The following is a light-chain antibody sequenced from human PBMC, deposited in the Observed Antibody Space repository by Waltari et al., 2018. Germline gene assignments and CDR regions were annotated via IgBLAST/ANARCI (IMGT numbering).Light chain of an antibody. V-gene: IGKV3-15*01. Sequence: EVVMTQSPATLSVSPGERATLSCRASRSISSDLAWYQQKPGQAPRLLIYGASTRAIGIPARFSGSGSGTEFTLTISSLQSEDFAVYYCQQYNRWPPITFGQGPSWRS. CDR2: GAS. J-gene: IGKJ2*01. CDR1: RSISSD. CDR3: QQYNRWPPIT.